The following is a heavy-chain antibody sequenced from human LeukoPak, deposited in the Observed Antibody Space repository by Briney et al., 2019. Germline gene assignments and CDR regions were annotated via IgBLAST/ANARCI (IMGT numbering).Heavy chain of an antibody. V-gene: IGHV1-69*13. J-gene: IGHJ5*02. D-gene: IGHD3-16*01. CDR1: GGLFRSKD. CDR2: MTPTSGTG. Sequence: WASVKVSCKASGGLFRSKDITWVRQAPGQGLEWVGGMTPTSGTGNTAQKFQGRVAITADESTTTIYMELSSLRFDDTALYYCARVSSIMGGGYNFFDPWGQGTLITVSS. CDR3: ARVSSIMGGGYNFFDP.